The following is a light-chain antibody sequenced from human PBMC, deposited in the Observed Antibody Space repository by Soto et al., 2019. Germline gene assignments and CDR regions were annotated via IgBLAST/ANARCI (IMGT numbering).Light chain of an antibody. CDR1: QSVSDN. V-gene: IGKV3-15*01. Sequence: EIVMTQSPATLSVSPGEGATLSCRASQSVSDNLAWYLQKPGQGPRLLIYGASSRATGIPARISGSGSGTEFTLTISSLQSEDFAVYYCQQYNRWPLTFGQGTKVEIK. J-gene: IGKJ1*01. CDR2: GAS. CDR3: QQYNRWPLT.